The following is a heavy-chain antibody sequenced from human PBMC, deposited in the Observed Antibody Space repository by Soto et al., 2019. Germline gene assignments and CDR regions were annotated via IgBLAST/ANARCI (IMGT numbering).Heavy chain of an antibody. D-gene: IGHD5-18*01. CDR2: ISSSSSYI. CDR3: ASFEIQLWFQFDY. CDR1: GFTFDDYA. V-gene: IGHV3-21*01. Sequence: PGGSLRLSCAASGFTFDDYAMHWVRQAPGKGLEWVSSISSSSSYIYYADSVKGRFTISRDNAKNSLYLQMNSLRAEDTAVYYCASFEIQLWFQFDYWGQGTLVTVSS. J-gene: IGHJ4*02.